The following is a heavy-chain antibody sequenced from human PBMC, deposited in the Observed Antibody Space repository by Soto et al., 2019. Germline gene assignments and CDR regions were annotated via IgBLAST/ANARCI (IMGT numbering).Heavy chain of an antibody. Sequence: GASVKVSCKVSGYTLTELSMHWVRQAPGKGLEWMGGFDPEDGETIYAQKFQGRVTMTEDTSTGTAYMELSSLRSEDTAVYYCATGWYEVTTQPRSRVHAEYFQHWGQGTLVTVSS. CDR2: FDPEDGET. CDR3: ATGWYEVTTQPRSRVHAEYFQH. V-gene: IGHV1-24*01. D-gene: IGHD4-17*01. J-gene: IGHJ1*01. CDR1: GYTLTELS.